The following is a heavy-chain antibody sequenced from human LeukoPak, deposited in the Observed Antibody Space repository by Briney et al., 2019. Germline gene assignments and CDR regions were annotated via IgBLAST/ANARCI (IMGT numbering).Heavy chain of an antibody. CDR1: GESFSGYY. Sequence: SETLSLTCAVYGESFSGYYWSWIREPPGKGLEWIGEINHSGSTNYNPSLKSRVTISVDTSKNQFSLKLSSVTAADTAVYYCARDSPLLRYFDWLVGGHYYYMDVWGKGTTVTISS. V-gene: IGHV4-34*01. CDR2: INHSGST. D-gene: IGHD3-9*01. CDR3: ARDSPLLRYFDWLVGGHYYYMDV. J-gene: IGHJ6*03.